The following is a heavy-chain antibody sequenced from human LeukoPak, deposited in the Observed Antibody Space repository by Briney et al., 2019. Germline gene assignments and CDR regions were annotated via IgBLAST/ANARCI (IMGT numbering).Heavy chain of an antibody. D-gene: IGHD2-21*02. J-gene: IGHJ3*02. V-gene: IGHV3-48*03. CDR2: ISSSGTAI. CDR3: AASGVVTGSPHGFDI. Sequence: GGSLRLSCAGSGFTFSSYGLRWVRQAPGKGLDWVSYISSSGTAIYYADSVKGRFTISRDNARNSLYLQMNSLSGEDTAVYYCAASGVVTGSPHGFDIGGQGTRVTVSS. CDR1: GFTFSSYG.